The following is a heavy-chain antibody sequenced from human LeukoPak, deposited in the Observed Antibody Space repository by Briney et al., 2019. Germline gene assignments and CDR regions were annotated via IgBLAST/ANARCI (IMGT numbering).Heavy chain of an antibody. CDR3: AREAISLAAAGSFDY. D-gene: IGHD6-13*01. CDR2: ISYDGSNK. V-gene: IGHV3-30-3*01. J-gene: IGHJ4*02. Sequence: GGSLRLSCAASGFTFSSYTMHWGRQAPGKGLEWVAVISYDGSNKYYADSVKGRFTISRDNSTNTLYLQMNSLRAEDTAVYYCAREAISLAAAGSFDYWGQGTLVTVSS. CDR1: GFTFSSYT.